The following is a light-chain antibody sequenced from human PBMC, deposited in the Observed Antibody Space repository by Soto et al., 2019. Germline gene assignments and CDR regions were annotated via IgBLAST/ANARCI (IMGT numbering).Light chain of an antibody. CDR3: QQYESYRT. CDR1: QSIGRW. CDR2: EAS. Sequence: DIQMTQSPSTLSAYVGDRGTITCRASQSIGRWLAWYQQKPGKAPKLLIYEASSLESGVSSRFRGSGSGTEFTLTITSLQPDDFATYYCQQYESYRTFGPGTKVDIK. V-gene: IGKV1-5*03. J-gene: IGKJ1*01.